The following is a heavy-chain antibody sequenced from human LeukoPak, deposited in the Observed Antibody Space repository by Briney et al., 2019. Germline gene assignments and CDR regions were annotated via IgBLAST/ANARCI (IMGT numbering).Heavy chain of an antibody. CDR2: IYYSGST. CDR3: ARDTITHYDSSGSLPLSFDY. D-gene: IGHD3-22*01. V-gene: IGHV4-31*03. CDR1: GGSISSGGYS. J-gene: IGHJ4*02. Sequence: SQTLSLTCTVSGGSISSGGYSWSWIRQHPGKGLEWIGYIYYSGSTYYNPSLKSRVTISVDTSKNQFSLKLSSVTAADTAVYYCARDTITHYDSSGSLPLSFDYWGQGTLVTVSS.